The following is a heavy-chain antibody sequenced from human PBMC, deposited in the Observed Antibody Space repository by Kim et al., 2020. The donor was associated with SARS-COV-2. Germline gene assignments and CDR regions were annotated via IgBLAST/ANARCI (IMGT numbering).Heavy chain of an antibody. CDR1: GGSISSGSYY. V-gene: IGHV4-61*02. CDR3: ATMITMVRGVTVDY. Sequence: SETLSLTCTVSGGSISSGSYYWRRIRQPAGKGLEWIGRIYTSGSTNYNPSPKSRATTSVDTSKTQFPLKLSPVTAADPAVYYCATMITMVRGVTVDYWGQGTLVTVSS. CDR2: IYTSGST. D-gene: IGHD3-10*01. J-gene: IGHJ4*02.